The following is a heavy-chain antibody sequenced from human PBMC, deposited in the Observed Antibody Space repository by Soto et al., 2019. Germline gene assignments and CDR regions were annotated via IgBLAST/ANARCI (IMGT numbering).Heavy chain of an antibody. J-gene: IGHJ4*02. CDR3: ARILGNRWRFDY. Sequence: QVQLQESGPGLVKPSETLSLTCTVSDGSISTYYWSWIRQPPGKGLEWIGYIYYSGNTNYNPSLKSRVTISVDTSKNQISLNLSSVTATDTAVYYCARILGNRWRFDYWGQGTLVTVSS. D-gene: IGHD3-16*01. CDR2: IYYSGNT. CDR1: DGSISTYY. V-gene: IGHV4-59*08.